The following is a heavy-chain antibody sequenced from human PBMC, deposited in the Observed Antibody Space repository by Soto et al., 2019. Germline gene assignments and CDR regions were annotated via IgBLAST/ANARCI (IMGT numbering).Heavy chain of an antibody. D-gene: IGHD3-10*01. CDR3: VSGRVYGHASGSYS. CDR2: ISYDGGLQ. CDR1: GFTFSSYG. J-gene: IGHJ4*02. V-gene: IGHV3-30*03. Sequence: QAQLVESGGGVVQPGRSLRLSCAASGFTFSSYGMHWVRQAPGTGLEWVAVISYDGGLQHYADSVKGRFTISRDNSKNMVILQLSSLRAEDKAGYYCVSGRVYGHASGSYSWGQGTLVSVSS.